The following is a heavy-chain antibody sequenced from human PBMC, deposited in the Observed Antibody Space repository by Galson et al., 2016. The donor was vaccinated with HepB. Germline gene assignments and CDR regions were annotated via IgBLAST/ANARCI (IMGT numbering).Heavy chain of an antibody. CDR3: TKAYRGYYYDSSALRGDAFDI. Sequence: SLRLSCAASGFTFDDYAMHWVRQAPGKGLEWVSGISWNSDDIGYADSVKGRFTISRDNAKNSLYLQMNSLRADDTAFYYCTKAYRGYYYDSSALRGDAFDIWGQGTMVTVSS. V-gene: IGHV3-9*01. D-gene: IGHD3-22*01. CDR2: ISWNSDDI. J-gene: IGHJ3*02. CDR1: GFTFDDYA.